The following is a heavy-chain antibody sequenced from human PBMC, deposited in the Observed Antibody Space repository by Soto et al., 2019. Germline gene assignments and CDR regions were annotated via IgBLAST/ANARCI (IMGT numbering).Heavy chain of an antibody. CDR2: ISAHNGNT. Sequence: QVHLVQSGAEVKKPGASVKVSCKGSGYDFTTYGITWVRQAPGQGLEWMAWISAHNGNTDYAQKLQGRVTVTRDTSTSTAYMELRSLRSDDKATYYCARGRYGDYWGQVALVTVSS. CDR1: GYDFTTYG. V-gene: IGHV1-18*01. D-gene: IGHD1-1*01. J-gene: IGHJ4*02. CDR3: ARGRYGDY.